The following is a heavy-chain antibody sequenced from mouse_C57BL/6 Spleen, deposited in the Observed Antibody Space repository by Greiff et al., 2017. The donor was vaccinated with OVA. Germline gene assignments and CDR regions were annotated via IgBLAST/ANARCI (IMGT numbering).Heavy chain of an antibody. CDR1: GYTFTSYW. Sequence: VKLQQPGAELVMPGASVKLSCKASGYTFTSYWMHWVKQRPGQGLEWIGEIDPSDSYTNYNQKFKGKSTLTVDKSSSTAYMQLSSLTSEDSAVYYCARGGQLRLPYYAMDYWGQGTSVTVSS. J-gene: IGHJ4*01. CDR3: ARGGQLRLPYYAMDY. CDR2: IDPSDSYT. D-gene: IGHD3-2*02. V-gene: IGHV1-69*01.